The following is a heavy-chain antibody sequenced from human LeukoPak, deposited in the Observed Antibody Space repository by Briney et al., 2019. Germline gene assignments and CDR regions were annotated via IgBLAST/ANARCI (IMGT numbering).Heavy chain of an antibody. CDR1: GASITSGCYY. D-gene: IGHD3-22*01. CDR2: IYPSGKS. J-gene: IGHJ3*02. CDR3: ARPYYYDSSGYYYRVDAFDI. V-gene: IGHV4-61*02. Sequence: SETLSLTCTVSGASITSGCYYWSWIRQPAGKGLEWIGRIYPSGKSNYNPSLKSRLTISIDTSKNHFSLKLSSVTAADTAVYYCARPYYYDSSGYYYRVDAFDIWGQGTMVTVSS.